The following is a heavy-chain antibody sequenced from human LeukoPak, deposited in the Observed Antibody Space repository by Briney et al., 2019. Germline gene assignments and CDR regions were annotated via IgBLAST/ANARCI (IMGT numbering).Heavy chain of an antibody. CDR2: IRFDGTTK. V-gene: IGHV3-30*02. Sequence: GGSLRLSCAASGFTFSNYGMHWVRQAPGKGLEWVAFIRFDGTTKFYADSVKGRFTISRDNSKNTLYLQMNSLRAEDTAVYYCARVYTLFYYFDYWGQGTLVTVSS. CDR3: ARVYTLFYYFDY. J-gene: IGHJ4*02. CDR1: GFTFSNYG.